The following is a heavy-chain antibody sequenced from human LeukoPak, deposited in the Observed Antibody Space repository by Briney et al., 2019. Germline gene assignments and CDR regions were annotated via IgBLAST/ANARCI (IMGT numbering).Heavy chain of an antibody. CDR2: ITGSSGNT. J-gene: IGHJ4*02. CDR3: AKGAAARSCFYFDY. Sequence: GGSVTLSCAASGFSFSSSAMTWVRQAPGKGLEWVSTITGSSGNTYYTDSVKGRFTISRDNSKNTLYVQMNSLRAEDTAVYYCAKGAAARSCFYFDYWGPGTRVTVSS. CDR1: GFSFSSSA. D-gene: IGHD6-6*01. V-gene: IGHV3-23*01.